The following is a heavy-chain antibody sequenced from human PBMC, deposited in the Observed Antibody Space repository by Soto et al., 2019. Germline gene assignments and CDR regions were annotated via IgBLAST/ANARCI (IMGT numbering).Heavy chain of an antibody. V-gene: IGHV3-21*01. Sequence: GGSLRLSCAASGCTFSSYSMNWVRQAPGKGLEWVSSISSSSSYIYYADSVKGRFTISRDNAKNSLYLQMNSLRAEDTAVYYCARSPSAPYSSGWYSFDYWGQGTLVTVSS. D-gene: IGHD6-19*01. CDR2: ISSSSSYI. CDR3: ARSPSAPYSSGWYSFDY. J-gene: IGHJ4*02. CDR1: GCTFSSYS.